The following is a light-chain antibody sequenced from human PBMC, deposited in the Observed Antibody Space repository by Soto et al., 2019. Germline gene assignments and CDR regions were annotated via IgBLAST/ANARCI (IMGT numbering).Light chain of an antibody. J-gene: IGLJ3*02. Sequence: QSVLTQPPSASGTPGQRVTISCSGSDSNIGSNSVGWYQQLPGTAPKLLIYQNNNRPSGVSDRFSGSKSGTSASLAISGLQSDDEGDYYCAAWDDSLNVVLFGGGTKLTVL. V-gene: IGLV1-44*01. CDR1: DSNIGSNS. CDR3: AAWDDSLNVVL. CDR2: QNN.